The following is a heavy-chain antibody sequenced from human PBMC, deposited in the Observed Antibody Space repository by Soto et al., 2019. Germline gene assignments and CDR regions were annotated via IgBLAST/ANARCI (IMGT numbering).Heavy chain of an antibody. J-gene: IGHJ4*02. CDR3: ARVVSPLPYYYGSEYYFDY. Sequence: KPSETLSLTCTVSGGSISSGDYYWSWIRQPPGKGLEWIGYIYYSGSTYYNPSLKSRVTISVDTSKNQFSLKLSSVTAADTAVYYCARVVSPLPYYYGSEYYFDYWGQGTPVTVSS. CDR1: GGSISSGDYY. CDR2: IYYSGST. V-gene: IGHV4-30-4*01. D-gene: IGHD3-10*01.